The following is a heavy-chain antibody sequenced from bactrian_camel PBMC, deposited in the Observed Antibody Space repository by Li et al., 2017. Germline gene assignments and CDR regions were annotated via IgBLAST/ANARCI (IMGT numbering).Heavy chain of an antibody. V-gene: IGHV3S1*01. CDR3: ASTPWIVDGYCRTARRLEGLFTF. Sequence: HVQLVESGGGLVQPGGSLRLSCAASGSTFNRYWMYWVRQAPGKGLEWVSLITSSGGTPLYADSVKGRFTISRDNAKNTLYLQLNSLKPDDTDIYYCASTPWIVDGYCRTARRLEGLFTFWGQGTQVTVS. CDR1: GSTFNRYW. D-gene: IGHD3*01. J-gene: IGHJ4*01. CDR2: ITSSGGTP.